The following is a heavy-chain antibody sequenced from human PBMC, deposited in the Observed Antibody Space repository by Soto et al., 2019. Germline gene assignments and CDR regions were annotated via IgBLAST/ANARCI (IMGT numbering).Heavy chain of an antibody. CDR2: IYYSGST. Sequence: SETLSLTCTVSGGSISSYCLSWIRQPPGKGLEWIGYIYYSGSTYYNPSLKSRVTISVDTSKNQFSLKLSSVTAADTAVYYCARVITMVRGVIINNWFDPWGQGTLVTVSS. D-gene: IGHD3-10*01. CDR1: GGSISSYC. V-gene: IGHV4-59*08. J-gene: IGHJ5*02. CDR3: ARVITMVRGVIINNWFDP.